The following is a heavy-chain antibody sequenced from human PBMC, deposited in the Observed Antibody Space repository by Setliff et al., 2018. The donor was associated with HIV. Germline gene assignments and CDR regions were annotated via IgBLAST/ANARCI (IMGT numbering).Heavy chain of an antibody. CDR1: GGSTSNEY. CDR3: VRDDYGYNGKGFDY. Sequence: PSETLSLTCTVSGGSTSNEYWSWIRQPPGKGLEWIGYIYDSGSPKYNPSLKSRVTISIDTSNNQISLRLSSVTAADTAMYYCVRDDYGYNGKGFDYWGPGTLVTVSS. V-gene: IGHV4-4*08. D-gene: IGHD4-17*01. J-gene: IGHJ4*02. CDR2: IYDSGSP.